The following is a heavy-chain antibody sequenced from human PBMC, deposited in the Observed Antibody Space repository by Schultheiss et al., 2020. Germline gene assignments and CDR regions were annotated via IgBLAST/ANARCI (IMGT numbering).Heavy chain of an antibody. Sequence: GGSLRLSCAASGFTFSSYTINWVRQGPGKGLEGVSDISGSGGSTYYADSAKGRFTISRDNSKNTLYLQMNSLRAEDTAVYYCARGYSSSWYIHDYWGQGTLVTVSS. V-gene: IGHV3-23*01. CDR2: ISGSGGST. J-gene: IGHJ4*02. CDR1: GFTFSSYT. CDR3: ARGYSSSWYIHDY. D-gene: IGHD6-13*01.